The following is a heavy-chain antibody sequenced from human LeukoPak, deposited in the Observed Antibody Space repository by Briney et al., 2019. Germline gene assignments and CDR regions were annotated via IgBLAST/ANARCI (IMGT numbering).Heavy chain of an antibody. D-gene: IGHD2-2*01. CDR3: GRGVVAVPGARDFYYMDV. CDR1: GFSFSSYE. J-gene: IGHJ6*03. V-gene: IGHV3-48*03. Sequence: GGSLRLSCAASGFSFSSYEMNWVRQAPGKGLEWVSYISSSGNYIYYADSVRGRFTISRDNARNSLYLQLNSLRAEDTAVYYCGRGVVAVPGARDFYYMDVWGKGTTVTVSS. CDR2: ISSSGNYI.